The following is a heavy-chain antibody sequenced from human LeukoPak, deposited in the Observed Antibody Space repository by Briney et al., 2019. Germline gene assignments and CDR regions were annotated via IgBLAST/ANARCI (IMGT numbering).Heavy chain of an antibody. J-gene: IGHJ4*02. Sequence: PGGSLRLSCAASGFIFSGYWMSWVRQAPGKGLEWVANIDQDGSEKYYVDSVKGRFTISKDNAKNSLFLQMNSLRADDTAVYYCARIKGATSAVISCWGQGTLVTVSS. V-gene: IGHV3-7*01. CDR1: GFIFSGYW. CDR2: IDQDGSEK. CDR3: ARIKGATSAVISC. D-gene: IGHD6-6*01.